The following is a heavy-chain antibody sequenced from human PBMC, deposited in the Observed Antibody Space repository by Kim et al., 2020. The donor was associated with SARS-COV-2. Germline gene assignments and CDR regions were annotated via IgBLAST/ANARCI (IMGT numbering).Heavy chain of an antibody. CDR2: ISGSGGST. CDR1: GFTFSSYA. V-gene: IGHV3-23*01. Sequence: GGSLRLSCAASGFTFSSYAMSWVRQAPGKGLEWVSAISGSGGSTYYADSVKGRFTISRDNSKNTLYLQMNSLRAEDTAVYYCAKDWEVLITMVRGVIITPFWFDPWGQGTLVTVSS. D-gene: IGHD3-10*01. CDR3: AKDWEVLITMVRGVIITPFWFDP. J-gene: IGHJ5*02.